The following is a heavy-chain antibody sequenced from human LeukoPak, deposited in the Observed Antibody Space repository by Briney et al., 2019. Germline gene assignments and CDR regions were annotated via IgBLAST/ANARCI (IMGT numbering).Heavy chain of an antibody. CDR1: GYTFTSYD. V-gene: IGHV1-18*01. D-gene: IGHD4-17*01. CDR3: ARDLPYGDYEDF. J-gene: IGHJ4*02. Sequence: ASVKVSCKASGYTFTSYDIGWVRQAPGQGLEWMGWISAYNGDANYAQNLQGRVTMTTDTSTSTAYMELRSLRSDDTAVYYCARDLPYGDYEDFWGQGTLVTVSS. CDR2: ISAYNGDA.